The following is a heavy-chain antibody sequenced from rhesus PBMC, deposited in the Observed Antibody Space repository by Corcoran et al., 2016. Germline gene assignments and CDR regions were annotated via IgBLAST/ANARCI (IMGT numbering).Heavy chain of an antibody. V-gene: IGHV4-106*01. D-gene: IGHD6-13*01. J-gene: IGHJ6*01. CDR2: IYGSGGGI. Sequence: QVQLQESGPGLVKPSETLSLTCDVSGGSISDDSFWSWIRQPPGTGLEWIGYIYGSGGGINYNPSLKNRVTISIDTSKNQFSLKVTSVTVADTAVYYCARYSSWSSGGLDSWGQGVVVTVSS. CDR1: GGSISDDSF. CDR3: ARYSSWSSGGLDS.